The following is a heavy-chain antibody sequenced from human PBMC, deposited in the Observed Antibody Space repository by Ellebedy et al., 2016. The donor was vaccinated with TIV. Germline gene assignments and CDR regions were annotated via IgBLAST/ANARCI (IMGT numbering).Heavy chain of an antibody. CDR2: IYDSGRT. D-gene: IGHD3-10*01. V-gene: IGHV4-39*07. J-gene: IGHJ4*02. CDR3: ARDLGSGRYPGH. Sequence: SETLSLXXNVSGGSISGTYTSYYWGWIRQPPGKGLEWIGSIYDSGRTHYNPSLKSRVTMSIDESKNGFSLKLTSVTAADTAVYYCARDLGSGRYPGHWGQGTLVTVSS. CDR1: GGSISGTYTSYY.